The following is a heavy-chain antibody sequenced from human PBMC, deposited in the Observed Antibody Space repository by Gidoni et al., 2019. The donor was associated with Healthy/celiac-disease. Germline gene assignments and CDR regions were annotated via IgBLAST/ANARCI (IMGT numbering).Heavy chain of an antibody. V-gene: IGHV3-74*01. Sequence: EVQLVESGGGLVQPGGSLRLSCAAPGFTFSSYWMHWVRQAPGKGLVWVSRINSDGSSTSYADSVKGRFTISRDNAKNTLYLQMNSLRAEDTAVYYCARDQAAGPYYYYGMDVWGQGTTVTVSS. CDR1: GFTFSSYW. CDR2: INSDGSST. D-gene: IGHD6-13*01. CDR3: ARDQAAGPYYYYGMDV. J-gene: IGHJ6*02.